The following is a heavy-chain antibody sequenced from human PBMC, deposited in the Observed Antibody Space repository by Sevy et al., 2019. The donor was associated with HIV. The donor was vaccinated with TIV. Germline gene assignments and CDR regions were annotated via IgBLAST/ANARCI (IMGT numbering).Heavy chain of an antibody. CDR3: AGAYLPLNLFDP. Sequence: SETLSLTCTVSGGSISSYYWSWIRQPPGKGLEWIGYIYYSGSTNYNPSLKSRVTISVNTSKNQFSLKLSSVTAADTAVYYWAGAYLPLNLFDPWGQGTLVTVSS. CDR2: IYYSGST. CDR1: GGSISSYY. J-gene: IGHJ5*02. V-gene: IGHV4-59*01.